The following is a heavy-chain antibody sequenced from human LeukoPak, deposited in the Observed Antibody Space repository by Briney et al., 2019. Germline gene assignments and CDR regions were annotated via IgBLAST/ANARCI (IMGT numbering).Heavy chain of an antibody. V-gene: IGHV3-23*01. Sequence: GGSLRLSCAASGFTFSSYAMSWVRQAPGKGLEWVSAISGSGGSTYYADSVKGRFTISRDNSKNTLYLQMNSLRAEDTAVYYCANRDPVRGLGYYGMDVWGQGTTVTVSS. J-gene: IGHJ6*02. CDR2: ISGSGGST. CDR3: ANRDPVRGLGYYGMDV. D-gene: IGHD3-16*01. CDR1: GFTFSSYA.